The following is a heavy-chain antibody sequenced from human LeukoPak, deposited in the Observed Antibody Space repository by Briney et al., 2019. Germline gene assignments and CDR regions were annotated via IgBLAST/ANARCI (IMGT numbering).Heavy chain of an antibody. CDR2: ISYDGSNK. V-gene: IGHV3-30*03. Sequence: GGSLRLSCAASGFTFSSYGMHWVRQAPGKGLEWVAVISYDGSNKYYADSVKGRFAISRDNSMNTLYLQMNNVRAEDAAIYFCARRGSEWNSYFYPMDVWGQGTTVTVSS. D-gene: IGHD3-3*01. J-gene: IGHJ6*02. CDR3: ARRGSEWNSYFYPMDV. CDR1: GFTFSSYG.